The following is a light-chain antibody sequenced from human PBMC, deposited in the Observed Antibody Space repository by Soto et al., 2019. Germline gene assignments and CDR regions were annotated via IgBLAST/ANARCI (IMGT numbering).Light chain of an antibody. CDR3: LQDYNYPWT. J-gene: IGKJ1*01. V-gene: IGKV1-6*01. CDR1: QGIRND. Sequence: AIQMTQSPSSLSASVGDRVTITCRASQGIRNDLGWYQQKPGKAPKLLIYAASSLQSGVPSRFSCSGSGTDFTLTSSSLQPEDFATYYCLQDYNYPWTFGQGTKVEIK. CDR2: AAS.